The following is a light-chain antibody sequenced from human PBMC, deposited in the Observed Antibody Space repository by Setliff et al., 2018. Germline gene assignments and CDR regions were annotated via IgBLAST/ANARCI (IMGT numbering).Light chain of an antibody. Sequence: QSVLTQPPSASGSPGQSVTISCTGTSSDVGGYNYVSWYQQHPGKAPKLMIYEVSKRPSGVPDRFSGSKSGNTASLTVSGLQAEDEADYYCAAWDDSLNGVVFGGGT. J-gene: IGLJ2*01. CDR3: AAWDDSLNGVV. V-gene: IGLV2-8*01. CDR1: SSDVGGYNY. CDR2: EVS.